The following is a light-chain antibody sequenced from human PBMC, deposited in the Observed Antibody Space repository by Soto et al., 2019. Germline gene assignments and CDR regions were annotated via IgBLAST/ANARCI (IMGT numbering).Light chain of an antibody. Sequence: IVLSHSPGTLSLSPWERATLSCRASQSVSSSYLAWYQQKAGQAPRLLIYNAFSRATGIPARFSGSGSGTEFTLTISSLQSEDFAVYYCQQYNNWPPWKFGQGTKVDIK. CDR1: QSVSSSY. CDR2: NAF. CDR3: QQYNNWPPWK. J-gene: IGKJ1*01. V-gene: IGKV3D-15*01.